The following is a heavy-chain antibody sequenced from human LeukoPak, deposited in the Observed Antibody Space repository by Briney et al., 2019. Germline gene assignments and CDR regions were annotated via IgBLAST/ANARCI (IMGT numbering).Heavy chain of an antibody. CDR3: ARVVSAAGHFDY. CDR2: ISSSSSYT. Sequence: PGGSLRLSCAASGFTFSSYSMNWVRQAPGKGLEWVSSISSSSSYTYYADSVKGRFTISRDNAKNSLYLQMNSLRAEDTAVYYCARVVSAAGHFDYWGQGTLVTVSS. D-gene: IGHD6-13*01. J-gene: IGHJ4*02. V-gene: IGHV3-21*01. CDR1: GFTFSSYS.